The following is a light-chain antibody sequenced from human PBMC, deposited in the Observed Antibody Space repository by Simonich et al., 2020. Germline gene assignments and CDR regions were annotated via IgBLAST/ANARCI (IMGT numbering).Light chain of an antibody. J-gene: IGLJ3*02. Sequence: QSVLTQPPSASGTPGQRVTISCSGSSSNIGSNTVNWYQQLPGTAPKLLIYSKNTRPSGVPDRFSGSKSGTSASLAISGLRSEDEADYYCAAWDDSLSGWVFGGGTKLTVL. CDR1: SSNIGSNT. CDR3: AAWDDSLSGWV. CDR2: SKN. V-gene: IGLV1-44*01.